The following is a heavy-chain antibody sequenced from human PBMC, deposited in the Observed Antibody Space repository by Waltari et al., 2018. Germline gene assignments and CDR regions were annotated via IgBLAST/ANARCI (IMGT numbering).Heavy chain of an antibody. CDR2: INYRGAT. CDR1: GGSISSSSYY. Sequence: HLQLQESGPGLVKPSETLSLICTASGGSISSSSYYWGWIRQPPGKELEWIGAINYRGATYYNPSLKSRVTMSVDTSKNQFSLKLSSVTAADTAVYYCGRHGIVGPTLWGDTYYGMDVWGQGTTVTVSS. J-gene: IGHJ6*02. D-gene: IGHD1-26*01. CDR3: GRHGIVGPTLWGDTYYGMDV. V-gene: IGHV4-39*01.